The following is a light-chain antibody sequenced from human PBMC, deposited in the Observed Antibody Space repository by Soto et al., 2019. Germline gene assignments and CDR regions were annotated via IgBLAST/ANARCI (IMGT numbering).Light chain of an antibody. CDR3: SSYTDRKNLV. J-gene: IGLJ1*01. CDR1: SSDVGGYNY. Sequence: QSVLTQPPSASGSPGQSVTISCTGTSSDVGGYNYVSWYQQHPGKAPKLMIYEVSKRPSGVPDRFSGSKSGNTASLTVSGLQAEDEADYYCSSYTDRKNLVFGTGTKLTVL. V-gene: IGLV2-8*01. CDR2: EVS.